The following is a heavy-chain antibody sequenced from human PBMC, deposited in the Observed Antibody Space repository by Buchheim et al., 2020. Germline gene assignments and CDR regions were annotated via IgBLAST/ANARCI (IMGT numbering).Heavy chain of an antibody. CDR3: AREVGPAAISRFDY. D-gene: IGHD2-2*02. V-gene: IGHV3-33*01. J-gene: IGHJ4*02. CDR1: GFTFSSYG. Sequence: QVQLVESGGGVVQPGRSLRLSCAASGFTFSSYGMHWVRQAPGKGLEWVAVIWYDGSNKYYADSVKGRFTISRDNSKNTLYLQMNGLRAEDTAVYYCAREVGPAAISRFDYWGQGTL. CDR2: IWYDGSNK.